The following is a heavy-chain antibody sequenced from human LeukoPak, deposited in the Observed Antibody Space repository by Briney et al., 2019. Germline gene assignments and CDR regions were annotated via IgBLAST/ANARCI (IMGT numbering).Heavy chain of an antibody. J-gene: IGHJ4*02. Sequence: GASVKVSCKASGYTFTSYGISWVRQAPGQGLEWMGWISAYNGNTNYAQKLQGRVTMTTDTSTSTAYMELRSLRSDDTAVYYCAKDLFRTNGVCLFDYWGQGTLVTVSS. CDR3: AKDLFRTNGVCLFDY. CDR2: ISAYNGNT. D-gene: IGHD2-8*01. V-gene: IGHV1-18*01. CDR1: GYTFTSYG.